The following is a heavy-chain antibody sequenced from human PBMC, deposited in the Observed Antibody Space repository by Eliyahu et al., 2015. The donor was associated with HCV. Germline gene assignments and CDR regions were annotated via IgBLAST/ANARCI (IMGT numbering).Heavy chain of an antibody. Sequence: EVQLVQSGAEVKKPGESLKISCTGSGYMFSSYWIGWVRQMPGEGLGWVGMVYLGDFDIKYSPSFQGQVTISVDKSISTAYLQWSSLKASDTAMYYCVRNLDYWGQGTLVTVSS. V-gene: IGHV5-51*01. CDR3: VRNLDY. CDR2: VYLGDFDI. CDR1: GYMFSSYW. D-gene: IGHD1-14*01. J-gene: IGHJ4*02.